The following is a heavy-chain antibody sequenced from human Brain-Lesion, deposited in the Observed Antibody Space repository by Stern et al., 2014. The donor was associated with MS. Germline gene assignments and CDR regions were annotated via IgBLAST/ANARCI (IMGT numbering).Heavy chain of an antibody. CDR1: GYIFTGYY. D-gene: IGHD3-3*01. J-gene: IGHJ6*02. V-gene: IGHV1-2*02. CDR2: INPNTGGT. Sequence: VQLVESGAEVKKPGASVKGSCQTSGYIFTGYYIHWVRQDPGQGLEWMAWINPNTGGTKYAQKFQGRVTMSRDTSISTAYVEMSSLTSDDTAVYYCARDQRGITIFGVVTDYYYLGMDVWGQGTTVTVSS. CDR3: ARDQRGITIFGVVTDYYYLGMDV.